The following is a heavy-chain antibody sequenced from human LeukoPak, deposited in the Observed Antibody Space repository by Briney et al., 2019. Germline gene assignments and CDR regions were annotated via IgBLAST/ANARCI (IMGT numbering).Heavy chain of an antibody. CDR2: IKSKNGGGTT. V-gene: IGHV3-15*01. D-gene: IGHD6-19*01. J-gene: IGHJ4*02. CDR1: GFTFSNAW. CDR3: HSSGWYVGEY. Sequence: GGSLRLSCAASGFTFSNAWMSWGRQAPGEGVEGGGRIKSKNGGGTTDYAAPVKGRFTISRDDKKNTLYLHMDTLTTEVTRVYYCHSSGWYVGEYCGEGALGSVSS.